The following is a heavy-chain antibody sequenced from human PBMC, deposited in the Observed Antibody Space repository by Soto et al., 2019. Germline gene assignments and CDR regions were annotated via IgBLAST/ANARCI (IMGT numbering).Heavy chain of an antibody. CDR2: IYHSGST. J-gene: IGHJ6*02. V-gene: IGHV4-4*02. Sequence: SETLSLTCAVSGGSISSSNWWSWVRQPPGKGLEWIGEIYHSGSTNYNPSLKSRVTISVDKSKNQFSLKLSSVTAADTAVYYCARDLPDGSGSYSYYYGMDVWAQRTTVTVSS. D-gene: IGHD3-10*01. CDR1: GGSISSSNW. CDR3: ARDLPDGSGSYSYYYGMDV.